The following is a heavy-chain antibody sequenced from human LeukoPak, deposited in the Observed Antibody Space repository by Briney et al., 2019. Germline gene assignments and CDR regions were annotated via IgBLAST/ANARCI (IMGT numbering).Heavy chain of an antibody. J-gene: IGHJ6*03. CDR3: AKSGASPLYHMDV. D-gene: IGHD1-26*01. CDR2: LTGSSATA. V-gene: IGHV3-23*01. CDR1: GFSLRNYG. Sequence: QTGGSLRLSCAASGFSLRNYGVNWVRQAPGKGLEWVSGLTGSSATAYHAGSVKGRFTTSRDDSKNTVYLQMSSLRVDDTAIYYCAKSGASPLYHMDVWGKGATVTVSS.